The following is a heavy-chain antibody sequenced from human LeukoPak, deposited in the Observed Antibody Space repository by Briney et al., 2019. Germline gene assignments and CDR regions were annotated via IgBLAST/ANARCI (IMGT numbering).Heavy chain of an antibody. CDR2: INPNSGGT. Sequence: GASVKVSCKASGYTFTGYYMHWVRQAPGQGLEWVGRINPNSGGTNYAQKFQGRVTMTRDTSISTAYMELSRLRSDDTAVYYCARVIAVAGPTFDYWGQGTLVTVSS. D-gene: IGHD6-19*01. J-gene: IGHJ4*02. CDR3: ARVIAVAGPTFDY. V-gene: IGHV1-2*06. CDR1: GYTFTGYY.